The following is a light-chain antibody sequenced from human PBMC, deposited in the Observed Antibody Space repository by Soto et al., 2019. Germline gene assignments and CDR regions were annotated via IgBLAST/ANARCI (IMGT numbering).Light chain of an antibody. V-gene: IGKV3-20*01. CDR3: QQYGSSPLT. CDR1: QSVSSF. J-gene: IGKJ4*01. Sequence: EIVMTQSPATLSLSPGERATLSCRASQSVSSFFAWYQQKPGQAPRLLIYGASSRATGIPDRFSGSGSGTDFTLTISSLEPEDFAVYYCQQYGSSPLTFGGGTKVDIK. CDR2: GAS.